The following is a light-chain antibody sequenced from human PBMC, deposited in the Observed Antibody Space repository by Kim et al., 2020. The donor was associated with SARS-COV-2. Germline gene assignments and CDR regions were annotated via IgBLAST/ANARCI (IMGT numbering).Light chain of an antibody. CDR2: GAS. CDR1: QSVSSTY. V-gene: IGKV3-20*01. Sequence: EIVLTQSPGTLSLSPGERATLSCRASQSVSSTYLAWYQQKPGQAPRLLMYGASSRATGIPDRFSGSGSGTDFTLSISRLEPEDSADYYCQQYGSAQYTFGQGTKLEI. CDR3: QQYGSAQYT. J-gene: IGKJ2*01.